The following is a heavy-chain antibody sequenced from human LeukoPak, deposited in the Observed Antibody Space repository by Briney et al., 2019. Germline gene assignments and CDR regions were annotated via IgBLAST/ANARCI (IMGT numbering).Heavy chain of an antibody. CDR1: GSTFSSYL. Sequence: GGSLRLSCAASGSTFSSYLMHWVRQAPGKGLEWVSAISGSGGSTYYADSVKGRFTISRDNSKNTLYLQMNSLRAEDTAVYYCAKDEAHYDSSGNAAFDIWGQGTMVTVSS. CDR2: ISGSGGST. CDR3: AKDEAHYDSSGNAAFDI. V-gene: IGHV3-23*01. J-gene: IGHJ3*02. D-gene: IGHD3-22*01.